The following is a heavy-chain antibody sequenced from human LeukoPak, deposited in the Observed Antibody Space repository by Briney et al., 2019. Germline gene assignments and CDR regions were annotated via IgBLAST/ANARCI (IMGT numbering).Heavy chain of an antibody. D-gene: IGHD5-12*01. CDR1: GFTFSSYS. Sequence: GGSLRLSCAASGFTFSSYSMNWVRQAPGKGLEWVSSISSSSSYIYYADSVKGRFTISRDNAKNSLYLQMNSLRAEDTAVYYCARDKLYSGYDYDYYYYYMDVWGKGTTVTVSS. J-gene: IGHJ6*03. CDR3: ARDKLYSGYDYDYYYYYMDV. V-gene: IGHV3-21*01. CDR2: ISSSSSYI.